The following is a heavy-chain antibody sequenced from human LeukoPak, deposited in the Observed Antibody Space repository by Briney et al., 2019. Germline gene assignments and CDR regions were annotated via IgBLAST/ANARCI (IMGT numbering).Heavy chain of an antibody. J-gene: IGHJ5*02. V-gene: IGHV7-4-1*02. CDR1: GCTFTSYA. D-gene: IGHD3-10*01. CDR3: ARAMSITMVRGVTRGWFDP. CDR2: INTNTGNP. Sequence: ASVKVSCKASGCTFTSYAMNWVRQAPGQGLEWMGWINTNTGNPTYAQGFTGRFVFSLDTSVSTAYLQISSLKAEDTAVYYCARAMSITMVRGVTRGWFDPWGQGTLVTVSS.